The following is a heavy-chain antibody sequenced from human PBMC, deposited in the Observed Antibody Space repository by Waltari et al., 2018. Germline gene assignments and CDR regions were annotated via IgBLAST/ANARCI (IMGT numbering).Heavy chain of an antibody. CDR1: GFTFSSYS. V-gene: IGHV3-21*01. CDR2: ISGSSTYI. J-gene: IGHJ4*02. D-gene: IGHD1-20*01. Sequence: EVQLVESGGGLVKPGGYLGLSCAASGFTFSSYSMNWVRQAPGKGLEWVSSISGSSTYIYYADSVKGRFTISRDNAKKSLYLQMNSLRAEDTAVYYCARDPAITAPSDYWGQGTLVTVSS. CDR3: ARDPAITAPSDY.